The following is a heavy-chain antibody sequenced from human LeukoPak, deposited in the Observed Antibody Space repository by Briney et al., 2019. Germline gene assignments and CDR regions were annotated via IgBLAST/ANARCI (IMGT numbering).Heavy chain of an antibody. V-gene: IGHV1-8*03. CDR1: GYTFTSYD. Sequence: ASVKVSCKASGYTFTSYDINWVRQATGQGLEWMGWMNPNSGNTGYAQKFQGRVTITRNTSITTAYMELSSLRSEDTAVYYCARDHRYCSGGSCLPTFDIWGQGTMVTVSS. J-gene: IGHJ3*02. CDR2: MNPNSGNT. D-gene: IGHD2-15*01. CDR3: ARDHRYCSGGSCLPTFDI.